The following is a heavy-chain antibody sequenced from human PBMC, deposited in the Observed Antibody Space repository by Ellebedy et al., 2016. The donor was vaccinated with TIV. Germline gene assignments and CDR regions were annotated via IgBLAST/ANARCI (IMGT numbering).Heavy chain of an antibody. CDR2: IYHSGNT. J-gene: IGHJ6*02. Sequence: GSLRLSCGVSEDYISRSNWWSWVRQPPGKGLEWIGYIYHSGNTNYNPSLKSRVTISVDTSKNQFSLTLSSVTAADTAVYYCARHGGWQADVWGQGTTVTVSS. CDR1: EDYISRSNW. V-gene: IGHV4-4*02. D-gene: IGHD3-16*01. CDR3: ARHGGWQADV.